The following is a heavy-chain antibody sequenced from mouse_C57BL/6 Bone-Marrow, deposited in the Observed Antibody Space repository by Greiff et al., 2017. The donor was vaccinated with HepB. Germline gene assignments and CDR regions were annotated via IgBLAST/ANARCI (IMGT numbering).Heavy chain of an antibody. J-gene: IGHJ2*01. CDR3: ARYDYEYFDY. Sequence: EVHLVESGGGLVKPGGSLKLSCAASGFTFSSYAMSWVRQTPEKRLEWVATISDGGSYTYYPDNVKGRFTISRDNAKNNLYLQMSHLKSEDTAMYYCARYDYEYFDYWGQGTTLTVSS. CDR2: ISDGGSYT. V-gene: IGHV5-4*01. D-gene: IGHD2-4*01. CDR1: GFTFSSYA.